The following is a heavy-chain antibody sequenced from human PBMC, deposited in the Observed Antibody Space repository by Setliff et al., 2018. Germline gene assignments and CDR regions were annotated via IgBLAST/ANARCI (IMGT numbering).Heavy chain of an antibody. CDR2: INHSGST. V-gene: IGHV4-34*01. Sequence: SETLSLTCAVYGGSFSGYYWSWIRQPPGKGLEWIGEINHSGSTNYNPSLKSRVTISVDTSKNQFPLKLSSVTAADTAVYYCARTPDGFLGDGYNLNTLGYFDSWGQGTLVTAPQ. CDR3: ARTPDGFLGDGYNLNTLGYFDS. D-gene: IGHD3-3*01. J-gene: IGHJ4*02. CDR1: GGSFSGYY.